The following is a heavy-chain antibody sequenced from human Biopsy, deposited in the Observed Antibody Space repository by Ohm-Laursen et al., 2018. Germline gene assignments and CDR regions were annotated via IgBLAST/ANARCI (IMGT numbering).Heavy chain of an antibody. Sequence: GTLSLTCTVSGGSIRSPDHRWNWVRRAPGKGLEWIGNIYYSWTTFYNPSLSRRVTMDLDTSSNQFSLKLKSAASAGTAVYFCARAYFYGLGTSNYFFDSWGQGALVTVSS. V-gene: IGHV4-39*01. CDR3: ARAYFYGLGTSNYFFDS. D-gene: IGHD3-10*01. CDR2: IYYSWTT. J-gene: IGHJ4*02. CDR1: GGSIRSPDHR.